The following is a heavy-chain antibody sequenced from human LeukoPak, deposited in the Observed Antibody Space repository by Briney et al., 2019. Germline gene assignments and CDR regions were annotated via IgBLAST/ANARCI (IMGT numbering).Heavy chain of an antibody. D-gene: IGHD2-15*01. V-gene: IGHV3-7*01. CDR2: IHPDGGTK. CDR3: ASTFPYCSGGTCAL. J-gene: IGHJ4*02. Sequence: GGSLRLSCAASGLHFRSYWMSWVRQAPGKGLEWVAHIHPDGGTKNYVDSVKGRFTISRDNAANSLYLQMNSLRAEDTAVYYCASTFPYCSGGTCALGGQGTLVTVSS. CDR1: GLHFRSYW.